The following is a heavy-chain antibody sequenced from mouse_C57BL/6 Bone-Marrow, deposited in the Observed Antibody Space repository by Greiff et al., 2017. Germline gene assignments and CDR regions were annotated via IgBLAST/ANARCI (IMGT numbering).Heavy chain of an antibody. D-gene: IGHD1-1*01. CDR3: ARSRTWGLRYLYYFDY. CDR1: GYTFTSYW. Sequence: VQLQQPGAELVKPGASVKLSCKASGYTFTSYWMQWVKQRPGQGLEWIGEIDPSDSYTNYNQKFKGKATLTVDTSSSTAYMQLSSLTSEDSAVYYCARSRTWGLRYLYYFDYWGQGTTLTVSS. CDR2: IDPSDSYT. V-gene: IGHV1-50*01. J-gene: IGHJ2*01.